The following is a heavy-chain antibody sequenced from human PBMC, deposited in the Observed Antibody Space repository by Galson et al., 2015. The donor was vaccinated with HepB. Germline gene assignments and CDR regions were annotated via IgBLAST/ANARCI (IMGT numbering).Heavy chain of an antibody. V-gene: IGHV3-21*01. CDR2: ISSSSSYI. CDR3: ARAYDYGDYYYYYYMDV. J-gene: IGHJ6*03. Sequence: SLRLSCAASGFTFSSYSMNWVRQAPGKGLEWVSSISSSSSYIYYADSVKGRFTISRDNAKNSLYLQMNSLRAEDTAVYYCARAYDYGDYYYYYYMDVWGKGTTVTVSS. CDR1: GFTFSSYS. D-gene: IGHD4-17*01.